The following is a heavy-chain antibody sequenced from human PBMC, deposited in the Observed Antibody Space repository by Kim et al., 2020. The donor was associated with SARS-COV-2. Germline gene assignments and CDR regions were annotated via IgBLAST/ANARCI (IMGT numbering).Heavy chain of an antibody. CDR3: ARVPIRSSHTLYYGMDV. CDR2: ISSSGSTI. J-gene: IGHJ6*02. D-gene: IGHD6-13*01. Sequence: GGSLRLSCAASGFTFSSYEMNWVRQAPGKGLEWVSYISSSGSTIYYADSVKGRFTISRDNAKNSLYLQMNSLRAEDTAVYYCARVPIRSSHTLYYGMDVWGQGTTVTVSS. CDR1: GFTFSSYE. V-gene: IGHV3-48*03.